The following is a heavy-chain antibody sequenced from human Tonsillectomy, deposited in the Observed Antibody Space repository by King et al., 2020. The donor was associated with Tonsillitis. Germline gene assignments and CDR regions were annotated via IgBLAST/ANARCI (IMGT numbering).Heavy chain of an antibody. J-gene: IGHJ6*02. Sequence: VQLQQWGAGLLKSSRTLSLTCAVSGGSFSDYFWTWIRQSPGKGLEWIGDINHSGFTDYNPSLKSRLTMSLDTSKKQFSLRLTTVTAADTAVYYCGRGLRYFELSAPGPSYFYYGSDIWSQGTTVTVPS. CDR3: GRGLRYFELSAPGPSYFYYGSDI. CDR2: INHSGFT. D-gene: IGHD3-9*01. V-gene: IGHV4-34*01. CDR1: GGSFSDYF.